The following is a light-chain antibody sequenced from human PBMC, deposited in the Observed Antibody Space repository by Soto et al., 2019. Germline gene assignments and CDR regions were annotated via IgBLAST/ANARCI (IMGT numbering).Light chain of an antibody. Sequence: EIVLTQSPGTLSLSPGERATLSCRASQSVSNNLAWYQQNPGQAPRLLFYGASTRATGVPARFSGSGSGTDFTLTISSLEPEDFAVYYCQQRSNWVTFGQGTRLEIK. V-gene: IGKV3-11*01. CDR1: QSVSNN. CDR2: GAS. CDR3: QQRSNWVT. J-gene: IGKJ5*01.